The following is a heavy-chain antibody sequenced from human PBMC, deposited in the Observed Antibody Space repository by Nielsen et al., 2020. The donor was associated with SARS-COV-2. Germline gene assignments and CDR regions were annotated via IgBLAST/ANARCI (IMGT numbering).Heavy chain of an antibody. CDR2: ISYDGSNK. Sequence: GESLKISCAASGFTFSSYGMHWVRQAPGKGLEWVAVISYDGSNKYYADSVKGRFTISRDNSKNTLYLQMNSLRAEDTAVYYCAKDHWDIVVVPAAIWSGYFDYWGQGTLVTVSS. D-gene: IGHD2-2*01. V-gene: IGHV3-30*18. CDR3: AKDHWDIVVVPAAIWSGYFDY. CDR1: GFTFSSYG. J-gene: IGHJ4*02.